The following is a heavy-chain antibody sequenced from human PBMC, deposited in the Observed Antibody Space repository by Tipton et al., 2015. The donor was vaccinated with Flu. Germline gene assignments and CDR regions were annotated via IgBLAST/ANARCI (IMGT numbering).Heavy chain of an antibody. V-gene: IGHV3-66*01. Sequence: QLVQSGGGLVQPGGSLRLSCAASGFTVSSNYMSWVRQAPGKGLEWVSVIYSGGSTYYADSVKGRFTISRDNSKNTLYLQMNSLRAEDTAVYYCARGASGPRWLQSGWYFDLWGRGTLVTVSS. CDR2: IYSGGST. J-gene: IGHJ2*01. CDR1: GFTVSSNY. CDR3: ARGASGPRWLQSGWYFDL. D-gene: IGHD5-24*01.